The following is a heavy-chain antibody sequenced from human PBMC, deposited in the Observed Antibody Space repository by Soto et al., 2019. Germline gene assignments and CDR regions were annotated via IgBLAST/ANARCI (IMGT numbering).Heavy chain of an antibody. J-gene: IGHJ4*02. CDR2: IGTAGDT. D-gene: IGHD3-16*01. CDR3: TRGADGFDY. V-gene: IGHV3-13*01. Sequence: EVQLVESGGALVQPGGSLRLSCAASGFTFSSYDFHWVRQATGKGLEWVSGIGTAGDTYYAGSVKGRFIMSRENGKNSLYRQMNRLRAGDTAVYYCTRGADGFDYWGQGTLVTVSS. CDR1: GFTFSSYD.